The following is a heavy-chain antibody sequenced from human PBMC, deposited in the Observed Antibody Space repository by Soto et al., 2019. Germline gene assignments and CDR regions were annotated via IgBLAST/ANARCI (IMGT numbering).Heavy chain of an antibody. CDR3: GRGGVGYSHDLYFDY. V-gene: IGHV3-33*01. CDR1: GFTFSSYG. CDR2: IWYDGSKK. J-gene: IGHJ4*02. Sequence: GSLRLSCAASGFTFSSYGMHWVRQAPGKGLEWVAVIWYDGSKKYYADSVKGRFTISRDNSKNTLYLQMNSLRAEDTAVYYWGRGGVGYSHDLYFDYWGQGALVTSPQ. D-gene: IGHD5-18*01.